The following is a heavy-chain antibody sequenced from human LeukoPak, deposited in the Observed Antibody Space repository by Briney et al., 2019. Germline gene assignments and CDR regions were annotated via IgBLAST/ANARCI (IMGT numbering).Heavy chain of an antibody. Sequence: SETLSLTCTVSGGSLSNSYWNWIRQPPGKGLEWIGYISKTGSTNSNPSLKSRVTMSVDISKNQLSPRLSSVTAADTAVYYCARIRDRDYGGNPTLYDAFDMWGQGIMVTVSS. CDR2: ISKTGST. V-gene: IGHV4-59*01. D-gene: IGHD4-23*01. J-gene: IGHJ3*02. CDR1: GGSLSNSY. CDR3: ARIRDRDYGGNPTLYDAFDM.